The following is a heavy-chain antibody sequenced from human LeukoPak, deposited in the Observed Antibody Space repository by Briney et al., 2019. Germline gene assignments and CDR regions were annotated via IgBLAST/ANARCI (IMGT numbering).Heavy chain of an antibody. D-gene: IGHD3-3*01. V-gene: IGHV5-51*01. Sequence: PGEALKISCKGSGYSFTTYWIGWVRQMPGKGLEWMGIIYPGYSDTRYSPSFQGQVTISADKSITTAYLQWSSLNASDTAMYYCASGYYSAYFDYWGQGTLVTVSS. J-gene: IGHJ4*02. CDR2: IYPGYSDT. CDR3: ASGYYSAYFDY. CDR1: GYSFTTYW.